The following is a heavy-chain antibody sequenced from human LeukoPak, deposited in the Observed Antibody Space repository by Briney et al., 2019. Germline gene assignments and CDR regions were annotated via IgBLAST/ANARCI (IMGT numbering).Heavy chain of an antibody. V-gene: IGHV4-61*02. CDR1: GGSISSGSYY. Sequence: SQTLSLTCTVSGGSISSGSYYWSWIRQPAGKGLEWIGRIYTSGSTNYNPSLKSRVTISVDTSKNQFSLKLSSVTAADTAVYYCARGPPGTVTTWGQGTLVTVSS. CDR3: ARGPPGTVTT. CDR2: IYTSGST. D-gene: IGHD4-11*01. J-gene: IGHJ4*02.